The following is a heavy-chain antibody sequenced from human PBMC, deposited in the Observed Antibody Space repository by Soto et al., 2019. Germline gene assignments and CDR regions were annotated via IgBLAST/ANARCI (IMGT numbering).Heavy chain of an antibody. Sequence: ASVKVSCKASGYTFTSYAMHWVRQAPGQRREWMGWINAGNGNTKYSQKFQGRVTITRDTSASTAYMELSSVRSEDRAVYYCGRERCSVYYYGGVLDYWGPGTLVTVSS. J-gene: IGHJ4*02. D-gene: IGHD3-22*01. CDR3: GRERCSVYYYGGVLDY. V-gene: IGHV1-3*01. CDR2: INAGNGNT. CDR1: GYTFTSYA.